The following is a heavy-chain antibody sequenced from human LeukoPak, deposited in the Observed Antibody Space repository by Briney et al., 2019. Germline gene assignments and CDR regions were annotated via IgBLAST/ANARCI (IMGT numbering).Heavy chain of an antibody. CDR3: RTGSGMGTFDY. CDR1: GFTFSSYA. V-gene: IGHV3-64D*06. CDR2: ISSHGDNT. Sequence: GGSLRLSCSASGFTFSSYAMHWVRQAPGKGLEYVSAISSHGDNTYYADSVKGRFTTSRDNSKNTLYLQMSSLRAEDTSVYYCRTGSGMGTFDYWGQGTLVTVSS. J-gene: IGHJ4*02. D-gene: IGHD3-10*01.